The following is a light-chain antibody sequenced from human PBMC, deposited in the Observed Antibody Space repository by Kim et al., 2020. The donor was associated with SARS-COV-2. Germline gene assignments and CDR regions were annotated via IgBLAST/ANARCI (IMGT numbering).Light chain of an antibody. CDR3: QAWDSSTYV. Sequence: SVSPGQTASITCSGDKLGDKYACWYQQKPGQSPVLVIYQDSKRPSGIPERFSGSNSGNTVTLTISGTQAMDEADYYCQAWDSSTYVFGTGTKVTVL. CDR2: QDS. J-gene: IGLJ1*01. V-gene: IGLV3-1*01. CDR1: KLGDKY.